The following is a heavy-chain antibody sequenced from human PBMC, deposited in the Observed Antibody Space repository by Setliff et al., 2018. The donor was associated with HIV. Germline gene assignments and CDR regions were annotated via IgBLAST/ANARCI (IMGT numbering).Heavy chain of an antibody. CDR1: GGSISSGSYY. CDR3: ARVPVPGANWFDP. Sequence: SETLSLTCTVSGGSISSGSYYWSWIRQPAWKGLEWIGRIYTSGDTNYNPSLKSRVTMSIDTSTNQFSLQLSSVTAADQGVYYCARVPVPGANWFDPWGLGTLVTVSS. V-gene: IGHV4-61*02. J-gene: IGHJ5*02. CDR2: IYTSGDT.